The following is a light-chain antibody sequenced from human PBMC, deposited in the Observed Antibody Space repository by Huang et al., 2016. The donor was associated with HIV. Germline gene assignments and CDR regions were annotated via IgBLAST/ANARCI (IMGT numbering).Light chain of an antibody. CDR3: QKYDSAPFT. CDR2: GAS. V-gene: IGKV1-27*01. Sequence: DIQMTQSPPSLSASVGDRVTITGRASQGINNYLAWYQQKPGKVPSLLIYGASTLHSGVPARFSGSGSGTDFTLTISSLQPEDFATYYCQKYDSAPFTFGPGTKVDVK. CDR1: QGINNY. J-gene: IGKJ3*01.